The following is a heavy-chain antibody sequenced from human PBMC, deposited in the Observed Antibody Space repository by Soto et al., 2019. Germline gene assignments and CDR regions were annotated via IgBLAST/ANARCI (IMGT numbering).Heavy chain of an antibody. D-gene: IGHD3-22*01. CDR2: IYHSGST. CDR1: GYSIGSGYY. Sequence: PSETLSLTCAVSGYSIGSGYYWGWIRQPPGKGLEWIGSIYHSGSTYYNPSLKSRVTISVDTSKDQFSLKLSSVTAADTAVYYFARVADYYDWRGYADAFDICGQRTMVTVSS. CDR3: ARVADYYDWRGYADAFDI. J-gene: IGHJ3*02. V-gene: IGHV4-38-2*01.